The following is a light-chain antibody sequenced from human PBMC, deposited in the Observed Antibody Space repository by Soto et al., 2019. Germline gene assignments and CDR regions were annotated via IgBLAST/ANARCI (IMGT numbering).Light chain of an antibody. V-gene: IGKV1-5*03. CDR1: QTINTW. J-gene: IGKJ2*01. Sequence: DIQMTQSPSTLSASVGDRVTITCRASQTINTWLAWYQQKPGKAPKLLIYKASDLEGGVPSRFSGSVSGTEFTLTISSLQPDDFATFYYQQYNPWPYTFGQGTKLEIK. CDR3: QQYNPWPYT. CDR2: KAS.